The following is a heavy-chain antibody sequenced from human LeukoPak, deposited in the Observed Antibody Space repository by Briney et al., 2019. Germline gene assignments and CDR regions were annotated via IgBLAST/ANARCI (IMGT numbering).Heavy chain of an antibody. D-gene: IGHD6-6*01. CDR3: ARDLRAAQEVY. Sequence: PGGSLRLSCAASGFTFSSYAMHWVRQAPGKGLEWVAVISYDGSNKYYADSVKGRFTISRDNSKNTLYLQMNSLRAEDTAVYYCARDLRAAQEVYWGQGTLVTVSS. V-gene: IGHV3-30-3*01. CDR2: ISYDGSNK. CDR1: GFTFSSYA. J-gene: IGHJ4*02.